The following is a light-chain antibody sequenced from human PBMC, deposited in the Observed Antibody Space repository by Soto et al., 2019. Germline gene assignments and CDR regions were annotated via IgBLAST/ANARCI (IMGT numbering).Light chain of an antibody. Sequence: DIQMAQSPSTLSGSVGDRVTITCRASQTISSWLAWYQQKPGKAPKLLIYKASTLKSGVPSRFSGSGSGTEFTLTISRLQPDDFATYYCQQYNSFRTFGQGTKVDI. CDR1: QTISSW. CDR2: KAS. CDR3: QQYNSFRT. V-gene: IGKV1-5*03. J-gene: IGKJ1*01.